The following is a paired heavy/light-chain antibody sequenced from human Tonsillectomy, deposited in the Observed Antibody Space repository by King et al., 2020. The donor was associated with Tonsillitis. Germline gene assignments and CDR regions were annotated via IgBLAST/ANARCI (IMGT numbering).Heavy chain of an antibody. J-gene: IGHJ6*03. V-gene: IGHV3-23*01. CDR3: AKVFDQYDFWSGYYQHQPNYYYYMDV. CDR2: VSGSGGST. Sequence: EVQVLESGGGLVQPGGSLRLSCAASGFTFKISAMSWVRQAPGKGLEWVSTVSGSGGSTYYSDSVKGRFTISRDNSKNTLFLQMNSLRVEDTAVYYCAKVFDQYDFWSGYYQHQPNYYYYMDVWGKGTTVTV. CDR1: GFTFKISA. D-gene: IGHD3-3*01.
Light chain of an antibody. CDR1: SSDVGGYNS. Sequence: QSALTQPPSASGSPGQSVTISCTGTSSDVGGYNSVSWYQQPPGKAPKLLIYEVTKRPSGVPDRFSGSKSGNTASLTVSGLQAEDEADYYCSSYAGSNNLVFGGGTKVTVL. V-gene: IGLV2-8*01. J-gene: IGLJ2*01. CDR2: EVT. CDR3: SSYAGSNNLV.